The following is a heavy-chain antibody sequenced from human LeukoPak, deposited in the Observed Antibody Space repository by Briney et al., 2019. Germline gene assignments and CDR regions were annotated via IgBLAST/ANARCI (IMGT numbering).Heavy chain of an antibody. CDR2: IYYSGST. CDR1: GGSISSSSYY. V-gene: IGHV4-39*01. D-gene: IGHD2-8*01. CDR3: ARDRACSNGVCSYFDY. Sequence: PSETLSLTCTVSGGSISSSSYYWGWIRQPPGKGLEWIGSIYYSGSTWYNSSLKSRVTVSADTSKNQFSLKLTSVTAADTAVYYCARDRACSNGVCSYFDYWGQGTVVTVSS. J-gene: IGHJ4*02.